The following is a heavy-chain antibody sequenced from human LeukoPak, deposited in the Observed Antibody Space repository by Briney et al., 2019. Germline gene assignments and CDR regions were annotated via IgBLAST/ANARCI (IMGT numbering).Heavy chain of an antibody. J-gene: IGHJ4*02. CDR3: ATSSGYYASYFDY. Sequence: PGGSLRLSCATSGFTFSDYYMSWIRQAPGKGLEWVSYITSSGSTIYYADSVKGRFTISRDNAKNSLYLQMNSLRAEDTAVYYCATSSGYYASYFDYWGQGTLVTASS. D-gene: IGHD3-22*01. CDR1: GFTFSDYY. V-gene: IGHV3-11*04. CDR2: ITSSGSTI.